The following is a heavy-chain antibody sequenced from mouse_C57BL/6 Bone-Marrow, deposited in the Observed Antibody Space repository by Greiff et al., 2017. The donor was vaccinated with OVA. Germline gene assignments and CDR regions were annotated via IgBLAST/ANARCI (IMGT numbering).Heavy chain of an antibody. D-gene: IGHD1-1*01. CDR1: GYTFTSYW. V-gene: IGHV1-52*01. CDR3: ARWGTTVVAWYFDV. Sequence: QVQLQQPGAELVRPGSSVKLSCKASGYTFTSYWMHWVKQRPIQGLEWIGNIDPSDSETNYNQKFKDKATLTVDKSSSTAYMQLSSLTSEDSAVYYCARWGTTVVAWYFDVWGTGTTVTVSS. CDR2: IDPSDSET. J-gene: IGHJ1*03.